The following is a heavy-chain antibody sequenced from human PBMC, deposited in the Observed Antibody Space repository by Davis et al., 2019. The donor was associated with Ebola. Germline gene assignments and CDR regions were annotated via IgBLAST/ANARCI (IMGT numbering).Heavy chain of an antibody. V-gene: IGHV1-3*01. D-gene: IGHD6-19*01. Sequence: ASVKVSCKASGYTFTSYAMHWVRQAPGQRLEWMGWINAGNGNTKYSQKFQGRVTITTDTSASTAYLDLSSLRSDDTAVFYCARATFGYNSGWYADYWGPGSLVTVSS. CDR1: GYTFTSYA. CDR2: INAGNGNT. CDR3: ARATFGYNSGWYADY. J-gene: IGHJ4*02.